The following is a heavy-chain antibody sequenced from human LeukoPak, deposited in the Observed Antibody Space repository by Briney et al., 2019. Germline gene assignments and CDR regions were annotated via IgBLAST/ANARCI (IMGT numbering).Heavy chain of an antibody. J-gene: IGHJ4*02. Sequence: ASVKVSCKASDYTFTTYGISWLRQAPGQGLEWMGWISEYNGNTKYAQKVQGRVTMTTDTSTSTAYMELRSLRSDDTAIYYCAREIMASGWYYFDYWGQGTLVTVAS. CDR2: ISEYNGNT. V-gene: IGHV1-18*01. CDR1: DYTFTTYG. D-gene: IGHD6-19*01. CDR3: AREIMASGWYYFDY.